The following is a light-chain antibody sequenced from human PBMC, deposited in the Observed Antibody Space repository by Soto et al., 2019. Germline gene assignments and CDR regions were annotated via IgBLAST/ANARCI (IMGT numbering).Light chain of an antibody. CDR2: VNSDGSH. CDR3: QTWSTDIRV. V-gene: IGLV4-69*01. J-gene: IGLJ3*02. CDR1: SVHNSYA. Sequence: QLVLTQSPSASASLGASVKLNCTLSSVHNSYAIAWHQQQPEKGPRYLMKVNSDGSHSKGDGIPDRFSGSSSGAERYLTISSLQSEDEADYYCQTWSTDIRVFGGGTKLTVL.